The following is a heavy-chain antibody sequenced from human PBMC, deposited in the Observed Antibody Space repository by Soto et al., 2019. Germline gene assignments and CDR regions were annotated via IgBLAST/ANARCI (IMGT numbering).Heavy chain of an antibody. D-gene: IGHD4-17*01. J-gene: IGHJ4*02. V-gene: IGHV4-61*01. CDR3: AREPTVTYTAYFDY. CDR2: IYYSGST. Sequence: QVQLQESGPGLVKPSETLSLTCTVSGGSVSSGSYYWSWIRQPPGKGLEWIGYIYYSGSTNYNPSRKSRVTISVDTSKNQFSLKLSSVTAADTAVYYCAREPTVTYTAYFDYWGQGTLVTVSS. CDR1: GGSVSSGSYY.